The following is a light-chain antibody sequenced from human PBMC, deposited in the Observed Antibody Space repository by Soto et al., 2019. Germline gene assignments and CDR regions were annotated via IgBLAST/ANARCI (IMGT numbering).Light chain of an antibody. CDR3: SSYIPNNSTYV. CDR1: SSDVGGYNY. Sequence: QSALTQPASVSGSPGQSITISCTGTSSDVGGYNYVSWYQHHPGKAPKRMIHDVSNRPSGVSNRFSGYKSGNTASLTISGLQAEDEAEYYCSSYIPNNSTYVFGTGTKLTVL. V-gene: IGLV2-14*03. CDR2: DVS. J-gene: IGLJ1*01.